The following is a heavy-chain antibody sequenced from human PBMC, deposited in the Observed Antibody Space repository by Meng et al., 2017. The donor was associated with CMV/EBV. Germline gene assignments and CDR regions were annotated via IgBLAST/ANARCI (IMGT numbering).Heavy chain of an antibody. D-gene: IGHD3-3*01. CDR2: IYPGDSDT. CDR1: GYSFTSYW. CDR3: ARRAYYDFWSGLNPYDAFDI. Sequence: LKVSCKGSGYSFTSYWIGWVRQMPGKGLEWMGIIYPGDSDTRYSPSFQGQVTISADKSISTAYLQWSSLKASDTAMYYCARRAYYDFWSGLNPYDAFDIWGQGTMVTVSS. J-gene: IGHJ3*02. V-gene: IGHV5-51*01.